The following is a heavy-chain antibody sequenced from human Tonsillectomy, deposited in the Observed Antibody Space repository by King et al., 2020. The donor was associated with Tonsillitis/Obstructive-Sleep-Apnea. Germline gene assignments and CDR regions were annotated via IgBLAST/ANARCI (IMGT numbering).Heavy chain of an antibody. J-gene: IGHJ4*02. CDR1: GFTLIDYY. CDR2: ISSRISYT. D-gene: IGHD6-25*01. Sequence: VQLVESGGGLVKPGGSLRLSCAASGFTLIDYYMTWIRQAPGKGLDWVSYISSRISYTNYADSVKGRFTISRDNAKNSLYLQMNSLRDEDTAIYYCARVSESSGWHFDSWGQGTLVTVSS. CDR3: ARVSESSGWHFDS. V-gene: IGHV3-11*06.